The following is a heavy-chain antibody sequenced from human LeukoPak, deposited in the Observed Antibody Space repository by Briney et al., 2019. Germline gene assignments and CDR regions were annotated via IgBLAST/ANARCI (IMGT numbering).Heavy chain of an antibody. J-gene: IGHJ4*02. Sequence: PSETLSLTCAVSGGSISSSNWWSWVRQPPGKGLEWIGSIYHSGSTYYNPSLKSRVTISVDTSKNQFSLKLSSVTAADTAVYYCASLSSIAVAGQVGYWGQGTLVTVSS. D-gene: IGHD6-19*01. CDR2: IYHSGST. CDR1: GGSISSSNW. CDR3: ASLSSIAVAGQVGY. V-gene: IGHV4-4*02.